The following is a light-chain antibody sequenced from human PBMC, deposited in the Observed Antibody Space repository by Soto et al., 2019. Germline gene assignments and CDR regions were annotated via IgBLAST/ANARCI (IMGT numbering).Light chain of an antibody. Sequence: QSVLTQPPSASGSPGESVTISCTGTSSDVGGYNYVSWYQQHPGKAPKLMIYEVSKRPSGVPDRFSGSKSGSTASLTVSGLQAEDEADYYCSSYAGSNNVFGTGTKVTV. V-gene: IGLV2-8*01. CDR2: EVS. CDR3: SSYAGSNNV. J-gene: IGLJ1*01. CDR1: SSDVGGYNY.